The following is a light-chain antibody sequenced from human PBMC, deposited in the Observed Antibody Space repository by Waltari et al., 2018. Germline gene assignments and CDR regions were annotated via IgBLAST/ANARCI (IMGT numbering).Light chain of an antibody. CDR2: DVN. Sequence: QSALTQPRSVSGSPGQSVTISCTGTSSDVGGYNYVSWYQQYPGKAPKLMIYDVNKRPPGVPARFSGSQSGNAASLTISGLQAEDAADYYCCSYVGSNTLVFGGGTKVTVL. CDR1: SSDVGGYNY. J-gene: IGLJ2*01. CDR3: CSYVGSNTLV. V-gene: IGLV2-11*01.